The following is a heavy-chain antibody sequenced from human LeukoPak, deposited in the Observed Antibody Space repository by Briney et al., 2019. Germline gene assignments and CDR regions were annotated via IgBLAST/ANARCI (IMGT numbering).Heavy chain of an antibody. V-gene: IGHV3-23*01. Sequence: HPGGSLRLSCAASGFTFSSFAMSWVRQAPEKGLEWVSTISGSGGSTHYADSVKGRFTISRDNSKNTLYLQMNSLRAEDRAVYYCAKGDCSSTNCYSGGFDPWGQGALVTVSS. J-gene: IGHJ5*02. CDR3: AKGDCSSTNCYSGGFDP. CDR1: GFTFSSFA. CDR2: ISGSGGST. D-gene: IGHD2-2*01.